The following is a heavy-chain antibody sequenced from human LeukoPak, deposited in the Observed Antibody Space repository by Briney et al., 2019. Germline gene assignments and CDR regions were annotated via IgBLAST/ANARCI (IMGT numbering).Heavy chain of an antibody. J-gene: IGHJ6*02. CDR2: IRSSGTGT. V-gene: IGHV3-48*04. CDR1: GFTFSSFS. Sequence: GGSLRLSCAASGFTFSSFSMNWVRQAPGKGLEWVSYIRSSGTGTDYTGSVKGRFTISRDNAKNTVYLQMNSLRTEDTAVYYCARGLPNYYGMDVWGQGTTVTVSS. CDR3: ARGLPNYYGMDV.